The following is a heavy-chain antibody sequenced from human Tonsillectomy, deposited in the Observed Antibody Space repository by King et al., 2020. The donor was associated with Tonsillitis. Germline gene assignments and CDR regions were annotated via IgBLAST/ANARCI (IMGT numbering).Heavy chain of an antibody. CDR2: IYYSGST. D-gene: IGHD2-15*01. V-gene: IGHV4-31*03. J-gene: IGHJ4*02. Sequence: VQLQESGPGLVKPSQTLSLTCTVSGGSISSGGYYWSWIRQLPGKGLEWIGYIYYSGSTYYNPSLKSRVTMSVDTSKDQFSLKLRSVTAADTAVYYCAGGFCSGGSCYSVEYFDYWGQGTLVTVSS. CDR3: AGGFCSGGSCYSVEYFDY. CDR1: GGSISSGGYY.